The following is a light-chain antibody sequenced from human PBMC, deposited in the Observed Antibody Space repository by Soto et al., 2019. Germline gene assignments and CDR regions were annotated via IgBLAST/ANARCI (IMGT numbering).Light chain of an antibody. V-gene: IGLV2-23*01. CDR1: SSDVGNYDL. CDR3: CSYAGSNSWV. Sequence: QAVVTQPASVSGSPGQSITISCTGTSSDVGNYDLVSWYQHHPGEAPKLMIYEATRRPSGISDRFSGSKSGNTASLTISGLQAEDEAHYYCCSYAGSNSWVFGGGTKLTVL. CDR2: EAT. J-gene: IGLJ3*02.